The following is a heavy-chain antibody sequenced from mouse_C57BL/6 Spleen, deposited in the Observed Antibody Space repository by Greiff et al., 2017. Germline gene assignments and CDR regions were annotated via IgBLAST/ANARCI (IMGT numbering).Heavy chain of an antibody. CDR3: ARCPQLGLDY. CDR1: GYTFTSYW. D-gene: IGHD4-1*02. CDR2: INPSNGGT. Sequence: VQLQQPGTELVKPGASVKLSCKASGYTFTSYWMLWVKQRPGQGLEWIGNINPSNGGTNYNEKFKSKVTLTLNKSSSTAYMQLSSLTSEDSAVYYCARCPQLGLDYWGQGATLTVSS. V-gene: IGHV1-53*01. J-gene: IGHJ2*01.